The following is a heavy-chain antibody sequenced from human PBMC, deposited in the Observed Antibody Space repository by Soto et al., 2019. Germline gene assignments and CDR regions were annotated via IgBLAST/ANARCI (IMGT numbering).Heavy chain of an antibody. CDR2: IYDSVNT. J-gene: IGHJ4*02. Sequence: NPSETLSLTCTVPGDSLSSGGHYWSWIRQHPGKGLEWIGHIYDSVNTYYSPSLRSRVTISADMSKNQFSLNLRSVTAADTAVYYCARVDHRGYFAILTDYWGQGTLVTVSS. V-gene: IGHV4-31*03. CDR1: GDSLSSGGHY. D-gene: IGHD3-9*01. CDR3: ARVDHRGYFAILTDY.